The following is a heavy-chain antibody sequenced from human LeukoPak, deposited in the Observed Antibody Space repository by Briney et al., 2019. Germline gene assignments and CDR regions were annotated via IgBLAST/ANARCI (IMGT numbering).Heavy chain of an antibody. CDR3: ARGPARYYDSSGYYYDGDFDI. CDR2: INHSGST. Sequence: SETLSLTCAVYGGSFSGYYWSWIRQPPGKGLEWIGEINHSGSTNYNPSLKSRVTISVDTSKNQFSLKLSSVTAADTAVYYCARGPARYYDSSGYYYDGDFDIWGQGTMVTVSS. CDR1: GGSFSGYY. V-gene: IGHV4-34*01. J-gene: IGHJ3*02. D-gene: IGHD3-22*01.